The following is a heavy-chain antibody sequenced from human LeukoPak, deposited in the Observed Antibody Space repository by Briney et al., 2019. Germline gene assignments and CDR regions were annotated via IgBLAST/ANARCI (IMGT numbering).Heavy chain of an antibody. CDR3: ARARGNVVVPAALAY. CDR1: GYTFTGYY. V-gene: IGHV1-2*02. J-gene: IGHJ4*02. CDR2: INPNSGGT. D-gene: IGHD2-2*01. Sequence: ASVKVSCKASGYTFTGYYIHWVRQAPGQGLEWMGWINPNSGGTNYAQKFQGRVTMTRDTSISTAYMELSRLRSDDTAVYYCARARGNVVVPAALAYWGQGTLVTVSS.